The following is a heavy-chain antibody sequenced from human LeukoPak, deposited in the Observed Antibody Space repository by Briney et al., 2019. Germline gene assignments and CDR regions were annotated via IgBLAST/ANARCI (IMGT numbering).Heavy chain of an antibody. CDR2: TNPNSGGT. CDR1: GYTFTGYN. D-gene: IGHD5-24*01. J-gene: IGHJ6*03. Sequence: ASVKVSCKASGYTFTGYNMHWVRQAPGQGLEWMGWTNPNSGGTNYAQKFQGRVTMTRDTSISTAYMEPSRLRSDDTAVYYCARGGDGYSDYYYYYMDVWGKGTTVTVSS. V-gene: IGHV1-2*02. CDR3: ARGGDGYSDYYYYYMDV.